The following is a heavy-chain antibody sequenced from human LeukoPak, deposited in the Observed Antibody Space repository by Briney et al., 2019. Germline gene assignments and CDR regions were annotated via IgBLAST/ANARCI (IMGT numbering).Heavy chain of an antibody. V-gene: IGHV1-69*13. D-gene: IGHD6-19*01. CDR1: GGTFSSYA. CDR2: IIPIFGTA. J-gene: IGHJ6*02. CDR3: ARDHSSGYYYYYYGMDV. Sequence: SVKVSCKASGGTFSSYAISWVRQAPGQGLEWMGGIIPIFGTANYAQKFQGRVTITADESTSTAYMELSSLRSEDTAVYYCARDHSSGYYYYYYGMDVWGQGTTVTVSS.